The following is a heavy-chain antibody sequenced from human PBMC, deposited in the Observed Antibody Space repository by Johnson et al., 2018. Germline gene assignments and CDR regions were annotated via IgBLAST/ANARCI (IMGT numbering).Heavy chain of an antibody. D-gene: IGHD3-22*01. CDR1: GFTFSNAW. CDR2: IGPAGDT. CDR3: ARALYCYDRRGYNYDMYYYYYMDV. J-gene: IGHJ6*03. V-gene: IGHV3-13*01. Sequence: VQLVQSGGGLVKPGGSLRLSCAASGFTFSNAWMHWVRQAPGKGLEWVSAIGPAGDTYYPGSLKGRFTISRENAKNSLYLQVNSLRAGDTAVYYCARALYCYDRRGYNYDMYYYYYMDVWGKGTTVTVSS.